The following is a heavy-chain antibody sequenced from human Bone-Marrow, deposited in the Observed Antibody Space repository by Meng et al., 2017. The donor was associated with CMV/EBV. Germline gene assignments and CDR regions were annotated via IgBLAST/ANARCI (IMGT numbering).Heavy chain of an antibody. CDR3: VRDGVLRGVNGMDD. Sequence: ASVKVSCKASGYNFSTFGISWVRKAPCQRLEWMGWISGYNGNTNYTQKFQGRVTMTRDTSTSTAYMELRSLRSDDTAVYYWVRDGVLRGVNGMDDWGQGTTVTVSS. V-gene: IGHV1-18*01. CDR2: ISGYNGNT. D-gene: IGHD3-10*01. J-gene: IGHJ6*02. CDR1: GYNFSTFG.